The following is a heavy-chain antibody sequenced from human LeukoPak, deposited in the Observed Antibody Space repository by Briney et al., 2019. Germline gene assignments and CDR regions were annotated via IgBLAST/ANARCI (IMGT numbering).Heavy chain of an antibody. V-gene: IGHV4-59*08. CDR1: GGSISRNY. D-gene: IGHD6-13*01. CDR2: IYYNGNT. J-gene: IGHJ4*02. Sequence: PSETLSLTCSVSGGSISRNYWSWVRQPPGKGLEWIGFIYYNGNTNYNPSLKSRVTMSVDTSRNQFSLKLSSVTAADTAVYYCARVGSSWYGGWNPEHFDYWGQGTLVTVSS. CDR3: ARVGSSWYGGWNPEHFDY.